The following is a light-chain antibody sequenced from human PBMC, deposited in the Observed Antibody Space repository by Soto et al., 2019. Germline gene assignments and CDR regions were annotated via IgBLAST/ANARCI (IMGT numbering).Light chain of an antibody. CDR1: QSVSDN. J-gene: IGKJ1*01. CDR3: QQFNSGLWT. V-gene: IGKV3-15*01. Sequence: EIVMTQSPATLSVSPGERATLSCRASQSVSDNLAWYQQKPGQAPRLLIYGASTRATGIPARFSGSGAGTEFTLTISSLHYEDSAVYYCQQFNSGLWTFGQGTKVEIK. CDR2: GAS.